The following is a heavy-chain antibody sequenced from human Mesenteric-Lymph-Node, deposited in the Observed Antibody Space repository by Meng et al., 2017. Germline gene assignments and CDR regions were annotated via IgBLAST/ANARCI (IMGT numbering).Heavy chain of an antibody. CDR2: INNDGIST. CDR1: GFTFSSYV. Sequence: EVQLVESGGGLVQPGGSLRLSCAASGFTFSSYVMYWVRQAPGKGLEWVSRINNDGISTGYADSVKGRFTISRENAKNTLYLQMNSLRAEDTAVYYCARNYDGGVDYWGQGTLVTVSS. J-gene: IGHJ4*02. V-gene: IGHV3-74*01. CDR3: ARNYDGGVDY. D-gene: IGHD4-23*01.